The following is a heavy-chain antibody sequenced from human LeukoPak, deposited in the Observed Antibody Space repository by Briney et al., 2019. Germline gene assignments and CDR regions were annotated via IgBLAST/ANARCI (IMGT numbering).Heavy chain of an antibody. CDR2: VNADGGNT. D-gene: IGHD1-26*01. CDR1: GFTFDDYG. J-gene: IGHJ4*02. V-gene: IGHV3-23*01. Sequence: GESLRLSCVASGFTFDDYGMSWVRQAPGKGLEWVSTVNADGGNTHYADSVKGRFTISRDNSKSTLILQMNSLRVEDTALYYCTKRVKYGGTWDHFADWGQGTLVTVSS. CDR3: TKRVKYGGTWDHFAD.